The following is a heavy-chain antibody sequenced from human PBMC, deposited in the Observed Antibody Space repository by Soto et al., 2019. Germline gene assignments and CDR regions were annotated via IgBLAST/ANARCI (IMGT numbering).Heavy chain of an antibody. CDR1: GGPISGTTYY. D-gene: IGHD4-17*01. CDR3: ARPNFDYGTLHAFDT. J-gene: IGHJ3*02. V-gene: IGHV4-39*01. Sequence: QLQLQESGPGLVKPSETLSLTCTVSGGPISGTTYYWGWIRQPPGKRLEWLGSVAFGGSTYYKSSLNSRLTLSVDTSKNQFSLRLSSVTAADTAVYYCARPNFDYGTLHAFDTWGQGTMVTVSS. CDR2: VAFGGST.